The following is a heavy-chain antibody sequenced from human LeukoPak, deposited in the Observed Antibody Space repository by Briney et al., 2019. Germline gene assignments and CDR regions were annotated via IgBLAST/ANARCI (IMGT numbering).Heavy chain of an antibody. Sequence: SETLSLTCGVSGGSISSNNWWSWVRQPPGQGLEWIGEIYHSGSADYNPSLRSRVTISVDKSKNQLSLKLISVTAADTAVYYCARDVGTALVTGDYWGQGTLVTVSS. D-gene: IGHD5-18*01. CDR3: ARDVGTALVTGDY. J-gene: IGHJ4*02. V-gene: IGHV4-4*02. CDR1: GGSISSNNW. CDR2: IYHSGSA.